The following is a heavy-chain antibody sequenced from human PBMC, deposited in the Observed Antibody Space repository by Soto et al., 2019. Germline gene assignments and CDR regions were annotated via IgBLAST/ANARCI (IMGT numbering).Heavy chain of an antibody. J-gene: IGHJ4*02. CDR2: ISGSGGST. V-gene: IGHV3-23*01. CDR3: AKDPMGVYNY. Sequence: PGGSLRLSCASSGLTFSSYAMSWVRQAPGKGLEWVSAISGSGGSTYYADSVKGRFTISRDNSKNTLYLQMNSLRAEDTAVYYCAKDPMGVYNYWGQGTLVTVSS. CDR1: GLTFSSYA. D-gene: IGHD3-10*01.